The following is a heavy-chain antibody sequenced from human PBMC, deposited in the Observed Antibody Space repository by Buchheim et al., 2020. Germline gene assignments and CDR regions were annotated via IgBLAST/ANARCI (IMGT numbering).Heavy chain of an antibody. CDR2: IKQDGSEK. CDR1: GFTFSSYW. CDR3: ARGHCISTSCYAYGMDV. V-gene: IGHV3-7*01. D-gene: IGHD2-2*01. J-gene: IGHJ6*02. Sequence: EVQLVESGGGLVQPGGSLRLSCAASGFTFSSYWMSWVRQAPGKGLEWVANIKQDGSEKYYVDSVKGRFTISRDNAKNSLYMQMNSLRAEDTAVYYCARGHCISTSCYAYGMDVWGQGTT.